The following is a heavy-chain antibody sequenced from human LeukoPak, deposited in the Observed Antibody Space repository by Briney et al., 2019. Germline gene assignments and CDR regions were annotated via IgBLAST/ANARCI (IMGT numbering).Heavy chain of an antibody. CDR2: IYYSGST. CDR3: ARETRYDSSPYYFDY. J-gene: IGHJ4*02. D-gene: IGHD3-22*01. V-gene: IGHV4-61*01. Sequence: PSETLSLTCTVSGGSVSSGSYYWSWIRQPPGKGLEWIGYIYYSGSTNYNPSLKSRVTISVDTSKNQFSLKLSSVTAADTAVYYCARETRYDSSPYYFDYWGQGTVVTVSS. CDR1: GGSVSSGSYY.